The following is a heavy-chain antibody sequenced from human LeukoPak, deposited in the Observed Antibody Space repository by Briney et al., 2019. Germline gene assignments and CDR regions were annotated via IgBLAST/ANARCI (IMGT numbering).Heavy chain of an antibody. D-gene: IGHD3-3*01. Sequence: PGGSLRLSCAASGFTFSSYAMSWVRQAPGKGLEWVSAISGSGGSTYYADSVKGRFTISRDNSKNTLYLQMNSLRAEDTAVYYCAKDSGYYDFWSGTPRHNWFDPWGQGTLVTVSS. CDR3: AKDSGYYDFWSGTPRHNWFDP. J-gene: IGHJ5*02. CDR2: ISGSGGST. V-gene: IGHV3-23*01. CDR1: GFTFSSYA.